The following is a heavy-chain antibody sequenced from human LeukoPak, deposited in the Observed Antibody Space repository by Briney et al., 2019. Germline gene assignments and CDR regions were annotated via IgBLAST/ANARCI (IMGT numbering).Heavy chain of an antibody. CDR1: GGSFSGYN. CDR2: INHSGST. J-gene: IGHJ4*02. CDR3: ARGQQQLVGGEDY. Sequence: SETLSLTCAVYGGSFSGYNWSWIRQPPGKGLEWIGEINHSGSTNYNPSLKSRVTISVDTSKNQFSLKLSSVTAADTAVYYCARGQQQLVGGEDYWGQGTLVTVSS. V-gene: IGHV4-34*01. D-gene: IGHD6-13*01.